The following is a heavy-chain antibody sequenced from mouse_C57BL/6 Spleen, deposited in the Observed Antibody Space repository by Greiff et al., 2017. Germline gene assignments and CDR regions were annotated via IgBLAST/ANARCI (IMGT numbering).Heavy chain of an antibody. CDR1: GYAFSSSW. V-gene: IGHV1-82*01. CDR3: ASTGDGYPWFAY. D-gene: IGHD2-3*01. CDR2: IYPGDGDT. J-gene: IGHJ3*01. Sequence: QVQLKESGPELVKPGASVTISCKASGYAFSSSWMNWVKQRPGKGLEWIGRIYPGDGDTNYNGKFKGKATLTADKSSSTAYMQLSSLTSEDSAVYFCASTGDGYPWFAYWGQGTLVTVSA.